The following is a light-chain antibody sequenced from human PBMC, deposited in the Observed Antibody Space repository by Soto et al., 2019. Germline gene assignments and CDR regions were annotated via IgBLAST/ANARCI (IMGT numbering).Light chain of an antibody. J-gene: IGKJ4*01. CDR3: MQALQTTLS. V-gene: IGKV2-28*01. CDR2: LGS. CDR1: QSLLHRNGYNY. Sequence: DIVLTQSPLSLPVTPGEPASISCRSSQSLLHRNGYNYLDWDLQKPGQSPQLLIYLGSNRASGVPDRFSGSGAGTDFTLKISRVEAEDVGIYYGMQALQTTLSFGGGTKVELK.